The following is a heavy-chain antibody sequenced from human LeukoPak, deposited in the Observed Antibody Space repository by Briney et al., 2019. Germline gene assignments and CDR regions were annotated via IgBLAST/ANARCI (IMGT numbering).Heavy chain of an antibody. J-gene: IGHJ4*02. D-gene: IGHD2-21*02. V-gene: IGHV1-8*01. CDR1: GYTFTSYD. Sequence: GASVKVSCKASGYTFTSYDINWVRQATGQGLEWMGWMNPNSGNTGYAQKFQGRVTMTRNTSINTAYMELSSLRSEDTAVYYCARGRGAYCGGDCSYSDYWGQGTLVTVSS. CDR2: MNPNSGNT. CDR3: ARGRGAYCGGDCSYSDY.